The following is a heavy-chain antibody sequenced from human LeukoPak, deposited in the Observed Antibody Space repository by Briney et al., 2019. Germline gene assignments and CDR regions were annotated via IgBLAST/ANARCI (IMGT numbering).Heavy chain of an antibody. J-gene: IGHJ4*02. CDR3: ARGSYDSSGYYHDY. Sequence: PGGCLRLSCAASGFTFSSYAMHWVRQAPGKGLEYVSAISSNGGSTYYANSVKGRFTISRDNSKNTLYLQMGSLRAEDMAVYYCARGSYDSSGYYHDYWGQGTLVTVSS. CDR2: ISSNGGST. CDR1: GFTFSSYA. V-gene: IGHV3-64*01. D-gene: IGHD3-22*01.